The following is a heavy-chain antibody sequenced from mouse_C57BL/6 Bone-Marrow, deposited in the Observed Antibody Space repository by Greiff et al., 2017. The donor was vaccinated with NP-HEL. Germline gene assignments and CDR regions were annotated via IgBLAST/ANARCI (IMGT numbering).Heavy chain of an antibody. D-gene: IGHD1-1*01. CDR3: ARYYDGSSSFDC. CDR1: GYTFTSYL. Sequence: QVQLQQPGAELVKPGASVKLSCKASGYTFTSYLMHWVKQRPGRGLEWIGRIDPTSGGTKYNQKFKSKATMTVDKPSSTAYMQLNSLTSEDSAVYYCARYYDGSSSFDCWDRGKGITVTA. V-gene: IGHV1-72*01. CDR2: IDPTSGGT. J-gene: IGHJ2*03.